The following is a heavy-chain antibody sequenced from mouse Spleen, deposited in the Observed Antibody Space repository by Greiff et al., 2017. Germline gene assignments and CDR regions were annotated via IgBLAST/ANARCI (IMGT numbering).Heavy chain of an antibody. D-gene: IGHD2-14*01. V-gene: IGHV5-17*01. J-gene: IGHJ2*01. CDR1: GFTFSDYG. CDR2: ISSGSSTI. Sequence: EVQLQESGGGLVKPGGSLKLSCAASGFTFSDYGMHWVRQAPEKGLEWVAYISSGSSTIYYADTVKGRFTISRDNAKNTLFLQMTSLRSEDTAMYYCEREGRYDVGRFDYWGQGTTLTVSS. CDR3: EREGRYDVGRFDY.